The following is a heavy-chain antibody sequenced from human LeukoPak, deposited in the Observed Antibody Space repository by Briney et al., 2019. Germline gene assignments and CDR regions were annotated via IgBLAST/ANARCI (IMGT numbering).Heavy chain of an antibody. CDR1: GFTFSSYS. J-gene: IGHJ4*02. Sequence: PGGSLRLSCAASGFTFSSYSMNWVCHAPGKGLECGSYISSSSSYIYCADSVKGRFTISRDNAKNSLYLQMNSLRAADTAVYYCAIYYDSSGYYSPFDYWGQGTLVTVSS. CDR3: AIYYDSSGYYSPFDY. CDR2: ISSSSSYI. V-gene: IGHV3-21*01. D-gene: IGHD3-22*01.